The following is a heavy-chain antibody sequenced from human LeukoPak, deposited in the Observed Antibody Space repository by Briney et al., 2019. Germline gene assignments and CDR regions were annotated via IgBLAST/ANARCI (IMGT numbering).Heavy chain of an antibody. J-gene: IGHJ4*02. CDR1: GFTFSNHA. CDR3: ARAPDSSGYYAPLDH. V-gene: IGHV3-30*15. CDR2: IAYDGNNK. D-gene: IGHD3-22*01. Sequence: GRSLTLSCAASGFTFSNHAMHWVRQAPGKGLEWVTVIAYDGNNKYYADSVKGRFTISRDNSKNTLYLQMSSLRTEDTAVFYCARAPDSSGYYAPLDHWGQGTLVTVSS.